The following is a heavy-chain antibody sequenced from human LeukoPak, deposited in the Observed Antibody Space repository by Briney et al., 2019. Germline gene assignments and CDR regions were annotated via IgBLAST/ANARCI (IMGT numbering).Heavy chain of an antibody. J-gene: IGHJ6*04. D-gene: IGHD3-10*02. CDR2: IKEDAGEI. CDR3: AELGITMIGGV. V-gene: IGHV3-7*01. Sequence: PGGSLRLSCAASGFTFSSYWMSWVRQAPGKGLEWVANIKEDAGEIYYVDSVKGRFTISRDNAKDSLYLQMDSLRAEDTAVYYCAELGITMIGGVWGKGTTVTISS. CDR1: GFTFSSYW.